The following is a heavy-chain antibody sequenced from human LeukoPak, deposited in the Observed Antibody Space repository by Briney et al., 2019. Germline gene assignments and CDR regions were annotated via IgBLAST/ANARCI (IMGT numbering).Heavy chain of an antibody. V-gene: IGHV3-11*04. Sequence: GGSLRLSCAASGFTFSDYYMSWIRQAPGKGLEWVSYISSSGSTIYYADSVKGRFTISRDNAENSLYLQMNSLRVEDTAVYYCARAPTVLVGYCSSSSCQADYWGQGTLVTVSS. D-gene: IGHD2-2*01. CDR3: ARAPTVLVGYCSSSSCQADY. J-gene: IGHJ4*02. CDR2: ISSSGSTI. CDR1: GFTFSDYY.